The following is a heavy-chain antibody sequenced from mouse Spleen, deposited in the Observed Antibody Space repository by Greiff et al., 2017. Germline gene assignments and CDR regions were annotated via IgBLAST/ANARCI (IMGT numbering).Heavy chain of an antibody. CDR3: AQRQLGLRFAY. D-gene: IGHD3-2*01. Sequence: QVQLQQPGAELVKPGASVKLSCKASGYTFTSYWMQWVKQRPGQGLEWIGEIDPSDSYTNYNQKFKGKATLTVDTSSSTAYMQLSSLTSEDSAVYYCAQRQLGLRFAYWGQGTLVTVSA. V-gene: IGHV1-50*01. CDR1: GYTFTSYW. CDR2: IDPSDSYT. J-gene: IGHJ3*01.